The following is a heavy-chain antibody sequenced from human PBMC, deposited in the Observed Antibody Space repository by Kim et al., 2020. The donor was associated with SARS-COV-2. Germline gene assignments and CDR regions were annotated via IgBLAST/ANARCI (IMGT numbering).Heavy chain of an antibody. Sequence: NTQYSQMFQARVTFTRDTAASTAYMELSSLRSEDTAVYYCARHGSGSAGGYWGQGTLVTVSS. J-gene: IGHJ4*02. CDR3: ARHGSGSAGGY. CDR2: NT. V-gene: IGHV1-3*01. D-gene: IGHD3-10*01.